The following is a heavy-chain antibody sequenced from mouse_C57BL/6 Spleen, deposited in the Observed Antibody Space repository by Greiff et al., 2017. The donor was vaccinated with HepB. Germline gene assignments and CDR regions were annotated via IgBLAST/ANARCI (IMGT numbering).Heavy chain of an antibody. J-gene: IGHJ4*01. D-gene: IGHD2-3*01. CDR3: ARDRWLLASRGVDY. V-gene: IGHV5-4*01. Sequence: EVHLVESGGGLVKPGGSLKLSCAASGFTFSSYAMSWVRQTPEKRLEWVATISDGGSYTYYPDNVKGRFTISRDNAKNNLYLQMSHLKSEDTAMYYCARDRWLLASRGVDYWGQGTSVTVSS. CDR1: GFTFSSYA. CDR2: ISDGGSYT.